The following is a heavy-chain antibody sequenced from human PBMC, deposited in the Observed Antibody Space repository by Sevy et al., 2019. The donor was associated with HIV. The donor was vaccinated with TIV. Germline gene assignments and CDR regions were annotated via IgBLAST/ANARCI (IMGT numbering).Heavy chain of an antibody. CDR2: IWYDGTNK. V-gene: IGHV3-33*01. D-gene: IGHD3-10*01. CDR1: GFTFSSYG. CDR3: ASGAYYYASRSQNFDY. Sequence: GGSLRLSCAASGFTFSSYGMLWVRQAPGKGLEWVALIWYDGTNKYYADSVKGRFTISRDNSKNTLYLQMNSLRAEDTAVYYCASGAYYYASRSQNFDYRGPGTLVTVSS. J-gene: IGHJ4*02.